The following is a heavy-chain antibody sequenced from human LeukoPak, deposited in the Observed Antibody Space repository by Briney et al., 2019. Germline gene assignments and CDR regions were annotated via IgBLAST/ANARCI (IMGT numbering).Heavy chain of an antibody. J-gene: IGHJ4*02. Sequence: PSEALSLTCSVSGGSISSYFWSWIRQPPGKGLEWIWSMYYTGSTSYNPSLKSRVTISVDTSKTQYSPKLSSVTAADTAVYYCARGLMMAVAGRGEFHYWGQGTLVTV. V-gene: IGHV4-59*01. CDR3: ARGLMMAVAGRGEFHY. D-gene: IGHD6-13*01. CDR1: GGSISSYF. CDR2: MYYTGST.